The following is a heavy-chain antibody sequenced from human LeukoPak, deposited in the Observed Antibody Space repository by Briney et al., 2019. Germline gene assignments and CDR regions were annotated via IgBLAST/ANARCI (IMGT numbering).Heavy chain of an antibody. CDR3: AKAKSPGYSSSWPSNFDS. Sequence: GGSLRLSCAASGFTFDDYGMTWVRQAPGEGLELVSSSSGSGVITYYGDSVKGRFAISRDNSAKTVYLDMRNLRGDDTALYYCAKAKSPGYSSSWPSNFDSWGQGTLVTVSS. CDR1: GFTFDDYG. V-gene: IGHV3-23*01. CDR2: SSGSGVIT. D-gene: IGHD4-11*01. J-gene: IGHJ4*02.